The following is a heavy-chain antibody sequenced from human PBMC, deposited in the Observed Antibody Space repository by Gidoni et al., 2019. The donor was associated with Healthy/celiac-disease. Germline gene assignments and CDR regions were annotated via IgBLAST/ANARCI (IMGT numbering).Heavy chain of an antibody. D-gene: IGHD1-1*01. J-gene: IGHJ6*02. Sequence: QVQLQESGPGLVKPSQTLSLTCTVSGGPISSGGYYWSWIRQHPGKGLEWIGYIYYSGSTYYNPSLKSRVTISVDTSKNQFSLKLSSVTAADTAVYYCAREPWKAGGYGMDVWGQGTTVTVSS. CDR1: GGPISSGGYY. V-gene: IGHV4-31*03. CDR3: AREPWKAGGYGMDV. CDR2: IYYSGST.